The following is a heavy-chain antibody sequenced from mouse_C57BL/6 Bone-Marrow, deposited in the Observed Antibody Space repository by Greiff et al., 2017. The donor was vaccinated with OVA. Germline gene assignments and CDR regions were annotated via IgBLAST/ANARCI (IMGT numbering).Heavy chain of an antibody. Sequence: EVQGVESGGGLVKPGGSLKLSCAASGFTFSDYGMHWVRQAPEKGLEWVAYISSGSSTIYYADTVKGRFTISRDNAKNTLFLRMTSLRSEDTAMYYCARRVITTASYFDYWGQGTTLTVSS. D-gene: IGHD2-4*01. J-gene: IGHJ2*01. CDR2: ISSGSSTI. CDR3: ARRVITTASYFDY. V-gene: IGHV5-17*01. CDR1: GFTFSDYG.